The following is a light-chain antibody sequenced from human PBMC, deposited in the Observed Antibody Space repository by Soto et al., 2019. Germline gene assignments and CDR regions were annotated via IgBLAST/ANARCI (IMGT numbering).Light chain of an antibody. CDR3: SSYAGSNNFV. Sequence: SLLTPPPPPARSPWQAVTLSLPGNTRDVGGYNYVSWYQQHPGKAPKLMIYEVTKRPSGVPDRFSGSKSGNTASLTVSGLQAEDEADYYCSSYAGSNNFVFGTGTKVTVL. J-gene: IGLJ1*01. CDR2: EVT. V-gene: IGLV2-8*01. CDR1: TRDVGGYNY.